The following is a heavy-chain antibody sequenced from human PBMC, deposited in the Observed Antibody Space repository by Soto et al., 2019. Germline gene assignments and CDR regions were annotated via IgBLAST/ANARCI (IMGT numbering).Heavy chain of an antibody. V-gene: IGHV4-61*01. CDR1: GGSVSSGSYY. CDR3: ASFSGSHTGDAFDI. D-gene: IGHD1-26*01. J-gene: IGHJ3*02. CDR2: IYYSGST. Sequence: QVQLQESGPGLVKPSETLSLTCTVSGGSVSSGSYYWSWIRQPPGKGLAWIGYIYYSGSTNYNPSLKSRVTISVDTSKNQFSLKLSSVTAADTAVYYCASFSGSHTGDAFDIWGQGTMVTVSS.